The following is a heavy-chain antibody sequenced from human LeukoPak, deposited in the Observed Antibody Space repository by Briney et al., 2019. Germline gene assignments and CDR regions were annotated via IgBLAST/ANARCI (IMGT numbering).Heavy chain of an antibody. CDR3: ARDQEGFDY. J-gene: IGHJ4*02. Sequence: ASVKVSCKASGYTFTSYGISWVRQAPGQGLEWMGWISAYSGDTNYAQKFLGRVTVTRDTSTSTVHMELSGLRSEDTAVYYCARDQEGFDYWGQGTLVTVSS. CDR1: GYTFTSYG. CDR2: ISAYSGDT. V-gene: IGHV1-18*01.